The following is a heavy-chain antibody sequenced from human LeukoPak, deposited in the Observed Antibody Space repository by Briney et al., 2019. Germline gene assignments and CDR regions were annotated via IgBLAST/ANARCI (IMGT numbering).Heavy chain of an antibody. D-gene: IGHD2-2*01. CDR2: IYAGGST. CDR3: AKVPSGCYACDFDF. CDR1: GFTVSDNY. J-gene: IGHJ4*02. Sequence: PGGSLRLSCAASGFTVSDNYINWVRQAPGKGLEWVSIIYAGGSTYYADSVKGRFTISRDNSKNTLYLQMNSLRAEDTALYYCAKVPSGCYACDFDFWGQGTLVTVSS. V-gene: IGHV3-53*01.